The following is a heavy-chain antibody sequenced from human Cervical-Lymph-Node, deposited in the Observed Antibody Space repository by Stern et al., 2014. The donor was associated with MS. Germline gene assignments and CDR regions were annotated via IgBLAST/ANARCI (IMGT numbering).Heavy chain of an antibody. D-gene: IGHD3-22*01. V-gene: IGHV4-31*03. CDR1: GGSISSDNYY. Sequence: QVQLQESGPGLVKPSQTLSLTCTVSGGSISSDNYYWTWIRQHPGKGLEGIGPNYYSGTTQYNPSLKSRVSITVATSQNLFSLRLSSVTAADTAVYYCARDHFTTSLDVWGHGTTVTVS. CDR3: ARDHFTTSLDV. J-gene: IGHJ6*02. CDR2: NYYSGTT.